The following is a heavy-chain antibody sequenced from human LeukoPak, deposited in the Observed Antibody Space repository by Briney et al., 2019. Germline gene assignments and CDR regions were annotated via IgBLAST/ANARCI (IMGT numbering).Heavy chain of an antibody. V-gene: IGHV4-34*01. CDR1: GGSFSGFY. CDR2: ITHSGNA. J-gene: IGHJ6*02. CDR3: AXXYYEGYYHGLDV. Sequence: SETLSLTCAVYGGSFSGFYWNWIRQSPRKGLEWIGEITHSGNAYYNPSLKSRVTISIDTSKHHFSLKVNSVTAADTAVYYCAXXYYEGYYHGLDVWGQGTTVIVSS. D-gene: IGHD3-3*01.